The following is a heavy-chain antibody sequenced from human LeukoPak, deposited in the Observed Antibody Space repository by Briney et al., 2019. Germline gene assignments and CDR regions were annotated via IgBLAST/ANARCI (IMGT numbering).Heavy chain of an antibody. CDR3: ARDGGYSYGYQF. D-gene: IGHD5-18*01. Sequence: SETLSLTCAVYGGSFSGYYWSWIRQPPGKGLEWIGYIYYSGSTNYNPSLKSRVTISLDTSKNQFSLNLSSVTAADTAVYYCARDGGYSYGYQFWGQGTLVTVSS. CDR1: GGSFSGYY. V-gene: IGHV4-59*01. CDR2: IYYSGST. J-gene: IGHJ4*02.